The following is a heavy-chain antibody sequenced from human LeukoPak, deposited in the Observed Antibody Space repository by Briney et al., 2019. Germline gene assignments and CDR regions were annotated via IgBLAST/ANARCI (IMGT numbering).Heavy chain of an antibody. CDR1: GYSISSGYY. D-gene: IGHD3/OR15-3a*01. V-gene: IGHV4-38-2*02. J-gene: IGHJ4*02. CDR2: IYHSGST. Sequence: SETLSLTCTVSGYSISSGYYWGWIRQPPGKGLEWIGSIYHSGSTYYNPSLKSRVTISVDTSKNQFSLKLSSVTAADTAVYYCARDSTDFWTFDYWGQGTLVTVSS. CDR3: ARDSTDFWTFDY.